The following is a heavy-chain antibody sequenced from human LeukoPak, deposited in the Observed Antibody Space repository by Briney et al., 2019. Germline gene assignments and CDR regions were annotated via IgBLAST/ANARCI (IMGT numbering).Heavy chain of an antibody. D-gene: IGHD2-15*01. V-gene: IGHV3-33*01. J-gene: IGHJ5*02. Sequence: GGSLRLSCAASGFSFSTYGMHWVRQAPGKGLEWVAMIWYDGSGQHYADSVKGRFTISRDTSKNSLYLQMNSLRAEDTAVYYCARVGRSAVVAATPASNNWFDPWGQGTLVTVSS. CDR1: GFSFSTYG. CDR3: ARVGRSAVVAATPASNNWFDP. CDR2: IWYDGSGQ.